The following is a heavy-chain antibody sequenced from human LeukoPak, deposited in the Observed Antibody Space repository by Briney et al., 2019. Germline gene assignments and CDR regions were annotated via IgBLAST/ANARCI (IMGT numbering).Heavy chain of an antibody. CDR1: GYTFTGYY. V-gene: IGHV1-2*04. D-gene: IGHD6-13*01. CDR3: ARASDEGSWYGGVDY. CDR2: INPNSGGT. Sequence: ASVKVSCKASGYTFTGYYMHWVRQAPGQGLEWMGWINPNSGGTNYAQKFQGWVTMTRDTSISTAYMELSRLRSDDTAVYYCARASDEGSWYGGVDYWGQGTLVTVSS. J-gene: IGHJ4*02.